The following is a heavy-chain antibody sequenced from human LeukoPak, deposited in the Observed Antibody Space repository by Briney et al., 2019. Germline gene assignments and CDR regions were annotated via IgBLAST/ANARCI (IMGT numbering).Heavy chain of an antibody. CDR1: GFDFRSYS. Sequence: GGSLRLSCVASGFDFRSYSMNWVRQAPGKGLEWVSYISSFGGTIYYADSVKGRFTISRDNAKNSLYLQMNSLRADDTAVYYCARDRYWFGELTPGTHAFDIWGQGTMVTVSS. CDR2: ISSFGGTI. J-gene: IGHJ3*02. CDR3: ARDRYWFGELTPGTHAFDI. V-gene: IGHV3-48*01. D-gene: IGHD3-10*01.